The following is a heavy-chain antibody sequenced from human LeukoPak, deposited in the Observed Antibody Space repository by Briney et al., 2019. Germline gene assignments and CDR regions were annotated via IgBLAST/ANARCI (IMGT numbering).Heavy chain of an antibody. Sequence: ASVKVSCKVSGYTLTELSMHWVRQAPGKGLEWMGGFDPEDGETIYAQKFQGRVTMTEDTSTDTAYMELSSLRSEDTAVYYCATVGIAAAGTVFDYWGQGTLVTVSS. CDR1: GYTLTELS. CDR3: ATVGIAAAGTVFDY. J-gene: IGHJ4*02. D-gene: IGHD6-13*01. V-gene: IGHV1-24*01. CDR2: FDPEDGET.